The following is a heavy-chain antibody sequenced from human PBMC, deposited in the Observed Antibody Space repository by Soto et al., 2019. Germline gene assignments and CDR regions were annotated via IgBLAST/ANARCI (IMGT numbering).Heavy chain of an antibody. D-gene: IGHD3-22*01. CDR1: AYSFTSNW. CDR3: ANPSYYDSDSGYDY. V-gene: IGHV5-51*01. Sequence: VESLKISCKGSAYSFTSNWIGWVRQMPGKGLEWMGIIYPGDSDTRYSPSFQGQVTISADKSISTAYLQWSSLKASHTAMYYCANPSYYDSDSGYDYWGQGTQISVSS. CDR2: IYPGDSDT. J-gene: IGHJ4*02.